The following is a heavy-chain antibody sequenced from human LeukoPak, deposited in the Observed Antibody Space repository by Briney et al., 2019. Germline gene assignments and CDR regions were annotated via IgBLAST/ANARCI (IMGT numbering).Heavy chain of an antibody. Sequence: PSETLSLTCTVSGGSISSYYWSWIRQPPGKGLEWIGYIYYSGSTNYNPSLKSRVTISVDTSKNQFSLKLSSVTAADTAVYYCARGPSSSGHSYYYYMDVWGKGTTVTVSS. CDR2: IYYSGST. CDR1: GGSISSYY. CDR3: ARGPSSSGHSYYYYMDV. J-gene: IGHJ6*03. D-gene: IGHD6-6*01. V-gene: IGHV4-59*01.